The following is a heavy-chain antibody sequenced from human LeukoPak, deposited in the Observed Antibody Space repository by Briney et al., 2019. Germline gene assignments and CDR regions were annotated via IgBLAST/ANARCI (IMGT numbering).Heavy chain of an antibody. CDR2: ISAYNGNT. V-gene: IGHV1-18*01. D-gene: IGHD3-22*01. CDR3: ARFPYYYDSSGYSGRLFDY. Sequence: ASVKVSCKASGYTFTTYAVSWVRQAPGQGLEWMGWISAYNGNTNYAQKLQGRVTMTTDTSTSTAYMELRSLRSDDTAVYYCARFPYYYDSSGYSGRLFDYWGQGTLVTVSS. CDR1: GYTFTTYA. J-gene: IGHJ4*02.